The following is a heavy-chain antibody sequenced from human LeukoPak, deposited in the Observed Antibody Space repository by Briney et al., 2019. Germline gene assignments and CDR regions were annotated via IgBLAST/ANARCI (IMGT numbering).Heavy chain of an antibody. J-gene: IGHJ4*02. CDR1: GGSFSGYY. Sequence: KPSETLSLTCAVHGGSFSGYYWSWIRQPPGKGLEWIGEINHSGSTNYNPSLKSRVTISVDTSKNQFSLKLSSVTAADTAVYYCARVGDQYSSSPLNYFDYWGQGTLVTVSS. CDR2: INHSGST. D-gene: IGHD6-13*01. CDR3: ARVGDQYSSSPLNYFDY. V-gene: IGHV4-34*01.